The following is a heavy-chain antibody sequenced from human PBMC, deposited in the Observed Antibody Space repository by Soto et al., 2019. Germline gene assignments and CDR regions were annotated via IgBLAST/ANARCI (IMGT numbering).Heavy chain of an antibody. CDR3: ARGSFSIAARGGRQVLAKEGSYYGMDV. Sequence: WASVKVSCKASGYTFTSYGISWVRQAPGQGLEWMGWISAYNGNTNYAQKLQGRVTMTTDTSTSTAYMELRSLRSDDTAVYYCARGSFSIAARGGRQVLAKEGSYYGMDVWGQGTTVTVSS. J-gene: IGHJ6*02. CDR2: ISAYNGNT. CDR1: GYTFTSYG. V-gene: IGHV1-18*04. D-gene: IGHD6-6*01.